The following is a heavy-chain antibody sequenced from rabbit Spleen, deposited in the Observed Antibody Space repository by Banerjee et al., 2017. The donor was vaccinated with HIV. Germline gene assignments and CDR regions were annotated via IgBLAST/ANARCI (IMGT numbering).Heavy chain of an antibody. CDR2: IGAGVSYTT. D-gene: IGHD8-1*01. CDR1: GFSFSSNW. V-gene: IGHV1S45*01. J-gene: IGHJ6*01. CDR3: ARDSGTSFSSYGMDL. Sequence: LEESGGGLVKPGGTLTLTCTVSGFSFSSNWICWVRQPPGKGPEWIACIGAGVSYTTYYATWAKGRFTISKTSSTTVTLQMTSLTAADTATYFCARDSGTSFSSYGMDLWGPGTLVTVS.